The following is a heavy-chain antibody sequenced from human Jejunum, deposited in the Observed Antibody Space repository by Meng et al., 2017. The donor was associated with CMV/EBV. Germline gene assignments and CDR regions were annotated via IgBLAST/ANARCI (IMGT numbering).Heavy chain of an antibody. CDR2: INSDGTIT. D-gene: IGHD3-3*01. CDR3: ARGGYDFWTDYFHY. CDR1: GFTLRDYY. J-gene: IGHJ4*02. V-gene: IGHV3-74*01. Sequence: ASGFTLRDYYMPWVRQAPGKGLLWVSRINSDGTITYYADSVEGRFTISRDNTKNTLYLQMNSLRAEDTATYFCARGGYDFWTDYFHYWGQGTLVTVSS.